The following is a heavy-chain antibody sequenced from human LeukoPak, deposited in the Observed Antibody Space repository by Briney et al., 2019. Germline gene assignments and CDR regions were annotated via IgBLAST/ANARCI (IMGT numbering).Heavy chain of an antibody. Sequence: GASVKVSCKASGYTFTGYYMHWVRQAPGQGLEWMGWINPNSGGTNYAQKFQGRVTMTRDTSISTAYMELSRLRSDDTAVYCCARHYCSSTSCYYNYWGQGTLVTVSS. CDR1: GYTFTGYY. D-gene: IGHD2-2*01. V-gene: IGHV1-2*02. CDR2: INPNSGGT. J-gene: IGHJ4*02. CDR3: ARHYCSSTSCYYNY.